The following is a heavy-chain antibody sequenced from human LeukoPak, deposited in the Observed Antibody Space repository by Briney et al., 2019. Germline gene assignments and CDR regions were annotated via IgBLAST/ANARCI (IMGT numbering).Heavy chain of an antibody. CDR3: AREIYYDSSGYCY. CDR1: GFPFSSYA. Sequence: PGGSLRLSCAASGFPFSSYAMSWVRQAPGKGLEWVSTITGTGSNTYYAGSVKGRFTISRDNSKNTLYLQMNSLRAEDTAVYYCAREIYYDSSGYCYWGQGTLVTVSS. CDR2: ITGTGSNT. V-gene: IGHV3-23*01. D-gene: IGHD3-22*01. J-gene: IGHJ4*02.